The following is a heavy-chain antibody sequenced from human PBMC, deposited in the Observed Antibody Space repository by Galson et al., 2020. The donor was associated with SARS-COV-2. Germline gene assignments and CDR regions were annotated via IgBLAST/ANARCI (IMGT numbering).Heavy chain of an antibody. CDR3: ARDWDGRLGYCSSTSCLGGYYYYYMDV. V-gene: IGHV3-11*05. J-gene: IGHJ6*03. Sequence: KIGESLKISCAASGFTFSDYYMSWIRQAPGKGLEWVSYISSSSSYTNYADSVKGRFTISRDNAKNSLYLQMNSLRAEDTAVYYCARDWDGRLGYCSSTSCLGGYYYYYMDVWCKGTTVTVSS. CDR1: GFTFSDYY. D-gene: IGHD2-2*01. CDR2: ISSSSSYT.